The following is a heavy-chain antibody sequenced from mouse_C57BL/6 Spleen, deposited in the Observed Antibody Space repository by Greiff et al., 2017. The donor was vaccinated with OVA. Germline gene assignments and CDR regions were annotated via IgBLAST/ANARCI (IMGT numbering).Heavy chain of an antibody. CDR1: GYTFTSYW. J-gene: IGHJ1*03. CDR2: INPSNGGT. D-gene: IGHD2-4*01. V-gene: IGHV1-53*01. Sequence: QVQLQQPGTELVKPGASVKLSCKASGYTFTSYWMHWVKQRPGQGLEWIGNINPSNGGTNYNEKFKSKATLTVDKSSSTDYMQLSSLTSENSAVYYGASSMITPYWYFDVWGTGTTVTVSS. CDR3: ASSMITPYWYFDV.